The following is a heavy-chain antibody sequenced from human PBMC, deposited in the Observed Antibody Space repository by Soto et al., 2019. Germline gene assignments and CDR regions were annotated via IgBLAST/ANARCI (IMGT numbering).Heavy chain of an antibody. J-gene: IGHJ5*02. D-gene: IGHD3-10*01. Sequence: EVQLVESGGGLVKPGGSLRLSCAASGFTFSSYSMNWVRQAPGKGLEWVSSISSSSSYIYYADSVKGRFTISRDNAKNSLYLQINSLRAEDKAVYYCARDTYYYGSGSYSPWGQGTLVTVSS. CDR1: GFTFSSYS. CDR2: ISSSSSYI. CDR3: ARDTYYYGSGSYSP. V-gene: IGHV3-21*01.